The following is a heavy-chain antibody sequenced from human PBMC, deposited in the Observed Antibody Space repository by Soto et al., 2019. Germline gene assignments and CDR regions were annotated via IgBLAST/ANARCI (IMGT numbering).Heavy chain of an antibody. CDR3: ARAGELPYYYYGMDV. J-gene: IGHJ6*02. CDR1: GYTFTTSG. CDR2: VSGYNGNT. Sequence: QVQLVQSGGEVKKPGASVKVSCKASGYTFTTSGVSWVRQAPGQGLEWMGWVSGYNGNTKYEEKFPDRVTMTTDTSTRTAYLELRSLTTDDTAVYYCARAGELPYYYYGMDVWGQGTTVIVSS. V-gene: IGHV1-18*01. D-gene: IGHD1-7*01.